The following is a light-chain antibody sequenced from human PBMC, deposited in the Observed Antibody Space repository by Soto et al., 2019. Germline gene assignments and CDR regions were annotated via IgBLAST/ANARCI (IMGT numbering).Light chain of an antibody. Sequence: EIVLTQSPGTLSLSPGERATLSCRASQDVDSNFLAWYQQRPGQAPRLLIYGSSRRANGIPDRFSGSGSGTVFTLTISRVGPEDIAVYFCHQYYSSITFGGGTKVEVK. J-gene: IGKJ4*01. CDR3: HQYYSSIT. V-gene: IGKV3-20*01. CDR2: GSS. CDR1: QDVDSNF.